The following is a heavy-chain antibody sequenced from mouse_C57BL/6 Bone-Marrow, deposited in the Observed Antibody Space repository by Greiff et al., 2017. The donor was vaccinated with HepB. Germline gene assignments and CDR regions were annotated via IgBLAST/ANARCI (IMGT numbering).Heavy chain of an antibody. CDR3: AREGGSPMDY. Sequence: EVKLVESGGGLVKPGGSLKLSCAASGFTLSSYAMSWVRQTPEKRLEWVATISDGGSYTYYPDNVKGRFTISRDNAKNNLYLQMSHLKSEDTAMYYCAREGGSPMDYWGQGTSVTVSS. J-gene: IGHJ4*01. V-gene: IGHV5-4*01. CDR2: ISDGGSYT. CDR1: GFTLSSYA. D-gene: IGHD1-1*01.